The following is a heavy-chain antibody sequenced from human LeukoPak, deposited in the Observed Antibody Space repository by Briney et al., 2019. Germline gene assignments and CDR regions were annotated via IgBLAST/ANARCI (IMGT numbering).Heavy chain of an antibody. V-gene: IGHV1-69*04. D-gene: IGHD6-6*01. CDR3: ARDISSREGDWFDP. Sequence: SVKVSCKASGGTFSSYAISWVRQAPGQWLEWMGRIIPIFGIANYAQKFQGRVTITADKSTSTAYMELSSLRSEDTAVYYCARDISSREGDWFDPWGQGTLVTVSS. CDR2: IIPIFGIA. J-gene: IGHJ5*02. CDR1: GGTFSSYA.